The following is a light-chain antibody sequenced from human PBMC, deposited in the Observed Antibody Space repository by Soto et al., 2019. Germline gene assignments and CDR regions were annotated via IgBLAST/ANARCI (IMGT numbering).Light chain of an antibody. J-gene: IGLJ2*01. CDR2: LHSDGSH. Sequence: QLVLTQSPSASASLGASVKLTCTLSSGHSNYDIAWHQQQPGKGPRYLMKLHSDGSHTKGDGIPDRFSGSSSGAERYLTISSLQSEDEADYYCQTWGAGIRVFGGGTKVTVL. CDR3: QTWGAGIRV. CDR1: SGHSNYD. V-gene: IGLV4-69*01.